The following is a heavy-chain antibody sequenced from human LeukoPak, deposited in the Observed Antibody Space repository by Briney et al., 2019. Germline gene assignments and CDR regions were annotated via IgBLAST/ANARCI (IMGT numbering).Heavy chain of an antibody. V-gene: IGHV1-18*01. CDR1: GYTFTSYG. Sequence: ASVKVSCKASGYTFTSYGISWVRQAPGQGLEWMGWISAYNGNTNYAQKLQGRVTMTTDTSTSTAYMELRSLRSDDTAVYYCARVGLWFGELLYYYYYMDVWGKGTTVTVSS. D-gene: IGHD3-10*01. CDR3: ARVGLWFGELLYYYYYMDV. CDR2: ISAYNGNT. J-gene: IGHJ6*03.